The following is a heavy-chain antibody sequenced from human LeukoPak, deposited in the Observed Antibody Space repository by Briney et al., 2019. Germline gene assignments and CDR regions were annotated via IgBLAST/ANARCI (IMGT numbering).Heavy chain of an antibody. CDR1: GYTFTSYD. D-gene: IGHD6-19*01. J-gene: IGHJ6*03. CDR3: ARLRRAVAGTYYYYYMDV. Sequence: GASVKVSCKASGYTFTSYDINWVRQATGHGLEWMGWMNPNSGNTGYAQKFQGRVTMTWNTSISTAYMELSSLRSEDTAVYYCARLRRAVAGTYYYYYMDVWGKGTTVTVSS. V-gene: IGHV1-8*01. CDR2: MNPNSGNT.